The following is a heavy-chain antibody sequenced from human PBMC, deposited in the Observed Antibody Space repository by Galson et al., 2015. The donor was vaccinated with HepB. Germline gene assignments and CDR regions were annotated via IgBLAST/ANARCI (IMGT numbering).Heavy chain of an antibody. J-gene: IGHJ5*02. D-gene: IGHD4-17*01. V-gene: IGHV1-18*01. CDR2: ISAYNGNT. Sequence: SVKVSCKASGHTFTSYGISWVRQAPGQGLEWMGWISAYNGNTNDAQKLQGRVTMTTDTSTSTAYMELRSLRSDDTAVYYCARDPKMTTVTTGFDPWGQGTLVTVSS. CDR3: ARDPKMTTVTTGFDP. CDR1: GHTFTSYG.